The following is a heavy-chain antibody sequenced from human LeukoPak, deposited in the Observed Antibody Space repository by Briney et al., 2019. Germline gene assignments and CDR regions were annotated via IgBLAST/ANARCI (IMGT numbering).Heavy chain of an antibody. J-gene: IGHJ3*02. Sequence: SETLSLTCTVSGASMSSYYWSWIRQPPGKGLEWIGYIYYSGSTYYNPSLKSRVTISVDTSKNQFSLRLSSVTAADTAVYYCARWVGGEQQLGTTDAFDIWGQGTMVTVSS. CDR1: GASMSSYY. V-gene: IGHV4-59*08. CDR3: ARWVGGEQQLGTTDAFDI. CDR2: IYYSGST. D-gene: IGHD6-13*01.